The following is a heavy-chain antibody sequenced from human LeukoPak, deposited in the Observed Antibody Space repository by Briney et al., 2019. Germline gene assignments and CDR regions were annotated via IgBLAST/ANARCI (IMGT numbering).Heavy chain of an antibody. V-gene: IGHV4-34*01. CDR1: GGFFSGYY. CDR3: ARGWGYGSGSYSFGYYYGMDV. D-gene: IGHD3-10*01. Sequence: PSATMSLTCAVEGGFFSGYYWSWIRQPPGKGLEWIGEITHSGSTNYNPSLKSRVTISVDTSKNQFSLKLSSVTAADTAVYYCARGWGYGSGSYSFGYYYGMDVWGKGTTVTVSS. CDR2: ITHSGST. J-gene: IGHJ6*04.